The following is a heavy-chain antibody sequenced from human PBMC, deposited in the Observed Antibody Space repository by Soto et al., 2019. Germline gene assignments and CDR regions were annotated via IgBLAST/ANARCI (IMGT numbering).Heavy chain of an antibody. Sequence: WGTLRLSCAASGFTFSSYGMHWVRQAPGKGLEWVAVIWYDGSNNHYAVSLKGRFTISRDNTKNTLYLQMNSLRPEETAVYYCARDSGCSGGSCYSYYFYCMDVWGQGTMVTVSS. J-gene: IGHJ6*02. D-gene: IGHD2-15*01. CDR3: ARDSGCSGGSCYSYYFYCMDV. CDR2: IWYDGSNN. V-gene: IGHV3-33*01. CDR1: GFTFSSYG.